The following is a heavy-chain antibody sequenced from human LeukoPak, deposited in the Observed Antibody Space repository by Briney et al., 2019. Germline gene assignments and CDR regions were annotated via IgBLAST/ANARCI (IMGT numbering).Heavy chain of an antibody. CDR3: AAGDRNGWYFDY. J-gene: IGHJ4*02. Sequence: GGSLRLSCAASGFTFDDHGMRWVRQVPGKGLEWVSGINWNGGSTGYADSVKGRFTISRDNAKNSLYLQMNSLRAEDTALYYWAAGDRNGWYFDYWGQGTLVTVSS. CDR1: GFTFDDHG. D-gene: IGHD6-19*01. CDR2: INWNGGST. V-gene: IGHV3-20*04.